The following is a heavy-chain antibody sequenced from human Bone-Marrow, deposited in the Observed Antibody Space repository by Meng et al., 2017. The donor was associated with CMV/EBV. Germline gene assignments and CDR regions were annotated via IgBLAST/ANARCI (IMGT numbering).Heavy chain of an antibody. V-gene: IGHV3-23*03. CDR2: IYSGGSST. CDR1: GFTFSSYA. J-gene: IGHJ4*02. CDR3: ATLENTGQEVNFDD. Sequence: GGSLRLSCAASGFTFSSYAMSWVRQAPGKGLEWVSVIYSGGSSTYYADSVKGRFTISRDNSKNTLYLQMNSLRAEDSAVYYCATLENTGQEVNFDDWGQGTLVTVSS. D-gene: IGHD5-24*01.